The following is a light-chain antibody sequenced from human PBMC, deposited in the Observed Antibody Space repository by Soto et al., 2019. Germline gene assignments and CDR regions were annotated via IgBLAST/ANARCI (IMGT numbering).Light chain of an antibody. CDR1: QSVSTSY. CDR2: GAS. V-gene: IGKV3D-20*02. CDR3: QQRGNWPPWT. J-gene: IGKJ1*01. Sequence: EIVLTQPPGTLSLSPGERTTLSCRASQSVSTSYFAWYQQKPGQAPRLLIYGASSRATGIPDRFSGSGSGTVFTLTISSLEPEDFAVYYCQQRGNWPPWTFGQGTKVDI.